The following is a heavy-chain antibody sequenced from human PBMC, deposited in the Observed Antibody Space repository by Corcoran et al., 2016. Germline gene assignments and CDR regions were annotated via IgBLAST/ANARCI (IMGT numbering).Heavy chain of an antibody. CDR1: GGSFSGYY. V-gene: IGHV4-34*01. D-gene: IGHD6-19*01. CDR3: ASFTPPLAPTVAGTFADY. CDR2: ITHSGST. Sequence: QVQLQQWGAGLLKPSETLSLTCAVYGGSFSGYYWSWIRQPPGKGLEWIGQITHSGSTNYNPSLKSRVTISVDTSKNLFSLKLSSVTAATTAVYYCASFTPPLAPTVAGTFADYWGQGTLVTVSS. J-gene: IGHJ4*02.